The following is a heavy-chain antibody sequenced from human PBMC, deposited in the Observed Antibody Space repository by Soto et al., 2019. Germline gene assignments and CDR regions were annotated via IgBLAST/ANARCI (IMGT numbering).Heavy chain of an antibody. Sequence: EVQLLESGGGLVQPGGSLRLSCAASGFTFSSYDMSWVRQAPGKGLEWVSAISGSGGSTYYADSVKGRFTISRDNSKNTLYLQMNSLRAEDTAVYYCAGDKQWLVPFDYWGQGTLVTVSS. CDR2: ISGSGGST. J-gene: IGHJ4*02. V-gene: IGHV3-23*01. CDR3: AGDKQWLVPFDY. CDR1: GFTFSSYD. D-gene: IGHD6-19*01.